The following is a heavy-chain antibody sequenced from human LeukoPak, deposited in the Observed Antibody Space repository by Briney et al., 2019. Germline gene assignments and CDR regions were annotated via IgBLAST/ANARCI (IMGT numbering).Heavy chain of an antibody. J-gene: IGHJ4*02. CDR1: GFILSSYS. CDR3: ARDFNWAFDF. V-gene: IGHV3-48*01. Sequence: QPGGSLRLSCAASGFILSSYSLNWVRQAPGKGLGGISYISGGGGNIHYADSVEARFTISRDNAKNSVYVQEHSLSGEDSAVYFCARDFNWAFDFWGQGILVTVSS. CDR2: ISGGGGNI. D-gene: IGHD1-1*01.